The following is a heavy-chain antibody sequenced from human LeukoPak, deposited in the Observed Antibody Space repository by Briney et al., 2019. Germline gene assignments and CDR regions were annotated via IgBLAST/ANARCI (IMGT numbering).Heavy chain of an antibody. J-gene: IGHJ4*02. CDR2: IYHSGST. Sequence: AGGSLRLSCAASGFTFSNAWMSWVRQAPGKGLEWVGSIYHSGSTSYNPSLKSRVTISVDPSTNQFSLKLTSVTAADTAVYYCAKAASSSIPFDYWGQGTLVTVSS. CDR3: AKAASSSIPFDY. D-gene: IGHD6-6*01. V-gene: IGHV4-38-2*01. CDR1: GFTFSNAW.